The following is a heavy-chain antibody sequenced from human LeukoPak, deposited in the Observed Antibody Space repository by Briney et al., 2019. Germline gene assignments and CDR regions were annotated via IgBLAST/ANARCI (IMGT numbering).Heavy chain of an antibody. Sequence: SVKLSCKASGGTFSSYAISWVRQAPGQGLEWMGGIIPIFGTANYAQKFQGRVTITADESTSTAYMELSSLRSEDTAVYYCARSLRFGEFSDYWGQGTLVTVSS. CDR1: GGTFSSYA. V-gene: IGHV1-69*13. J-gene: IGHJ4*02. CDR2: IIPIFGTA. CDR3: ARSLRFGEFSDY. D-gene: IGHD3-10*01.